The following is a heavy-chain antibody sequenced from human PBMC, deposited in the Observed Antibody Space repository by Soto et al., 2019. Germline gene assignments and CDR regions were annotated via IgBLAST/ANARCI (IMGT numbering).Heavy chain of an antibody. CDR2: LHDSGST. CDR3: ARHGGSGPTRDYFSY. V-gene: IGHV4-31*03. J-gene: IGHJ4*02. D-gene: IGHD2-15*01. CDR1: GGSINNGDYY. Sequence: QVQLQESGPGLVKPSQTLSLICTVSGGSINNGDYYWTWIRQHPGKGLEWIGFLHDSGSTYYNSSLKSRATISVDTSKTHFSLQLTSVTAADTAMYYCARHGGSGPTRDYFSYWGQGILVTVSS.